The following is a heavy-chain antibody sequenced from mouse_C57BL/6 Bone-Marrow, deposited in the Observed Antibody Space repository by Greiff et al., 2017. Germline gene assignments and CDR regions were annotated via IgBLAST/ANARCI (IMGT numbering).Heavy chain of an antibody. J-gene: IGHJ4*01. V-gene: IGHV14-4*01. CDR2: IDPENGDT. CDR3: TSYGSSYGAMDY. D-gene: IGHD1-1*01. Sequence: VQLQQSGAELVRPGASVKLSCTASGFNIKDVYMHWVKQRPEQGLEWIGWIDPENGDTEYASKFQGKATIPADTPPNTAYLQLSSLTYEDTAVYYWTSYGSSYGAMDYWGQGTSVTVAS. CDR1: GFNIKDVY.